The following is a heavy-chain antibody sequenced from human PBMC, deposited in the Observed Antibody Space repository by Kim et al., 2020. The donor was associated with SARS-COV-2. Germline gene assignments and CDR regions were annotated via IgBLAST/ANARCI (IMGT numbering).Heavy chain of an antibody. Sequence: GESLKISRKGSGYSFTSYWIGWVRQMPGKGLEWMGIIYPGDSDTRYSPSFQGQVTISADKSISTAYLQWSSLKASDTAMYYCARHCSSTSCHAIGYYYGMDVWGQGTTVTVSS. CDR3: ARHCSSTSCHAIGYYYGMDV. D-gene: IGHD2-2*01. CDR1: GYSFTSYW. V-gene: IGHV5-51*01. J-gene: IGHJ6*02. CDR2: IYPGDSDT.